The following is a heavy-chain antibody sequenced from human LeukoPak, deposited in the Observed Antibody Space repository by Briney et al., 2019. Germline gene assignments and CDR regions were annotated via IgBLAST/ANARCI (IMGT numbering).Heavy chain of an antibody. J-gene: IGHJ5*02. CDR1: GFTVSSSY. CDR2: FYSGGKT. D-gene: IGHD3-10*01. V-gene: IGHV3-53*05. Sequence: GGSLRLSCAASGFTVSSSYMSWVRQAPGKGLEWVSVFYSGGKTYYADSVKGRFTISRDNSKNTLYLQMSSLRAEDTAVYYCARVRYASGSYSSWFDPWGQGTLVTVSS. CDR3: ARVRYASGSYSSWFDP.